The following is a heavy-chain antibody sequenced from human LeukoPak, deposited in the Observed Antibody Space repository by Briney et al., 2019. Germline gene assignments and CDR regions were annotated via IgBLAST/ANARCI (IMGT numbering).Heavy chain of an antibody. CDR1: GYSISSGYY. CDR2: IYHSGST. V-gene: IGHV4-38-2*01. CDR3: ARQQLDSSGYFNFDY. D-gene: IGHD3-22*01. J-gene: IGHJ4*02. Sequence: SETLSLTCAVSGYSISSGYYWGWIRQPPGKGVEWIGSIYHSGSTYYNPSLKSRVTISVDTSKNQFSLKLSSVTAADTAVYYCARQQLDSSGYFNFDYWGQGTLVTVSS.